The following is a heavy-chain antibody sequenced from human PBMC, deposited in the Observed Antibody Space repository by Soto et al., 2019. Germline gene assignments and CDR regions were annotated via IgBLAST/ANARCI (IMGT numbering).Heavy chain of an antibody. CDR3: ARDSTDIVLDAEYFQH. D-gene: IGHD2-8*01. V-gene: IGHV3-7*01. CDR1: GFTFSSYW. CDR2: IKQDGSGK. Sequence: GGSLRLSCAASGFTFSSYWMSWVRQAPGKGLEWVANIKQDGSGKYYVDSVKGRFTISRDNAKNSLYLQMNSLRAEDTAVYYCARDSTDIVLDAEYFQHWGQGTLVTVSS. J-gene: IGHJ1*01.